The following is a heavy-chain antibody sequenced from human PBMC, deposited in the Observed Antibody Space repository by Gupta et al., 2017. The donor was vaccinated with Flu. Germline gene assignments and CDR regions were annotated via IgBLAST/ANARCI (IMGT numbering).Heavy chain of an antibody. CDR2: ISYDGSNK. D-gene: IGHD3-16*01. V-gene: IGHV3-30*18. CDR1: GFTVSSYG. CDR3: AKVFGPQSPQDNFDY. J-gene: IGHJ4*02. Sequence: QVQLVESGGGVVQPGRSLRLSCAASGFTVSSYGMHWVRQAPGKGREWVAVISYDGSNKYYAASVKGRFTISRDNSKNTLYLQMNSRRAEDTAVYYGAKVFGPQSPQDNFDYWGQGTRVTVAS.